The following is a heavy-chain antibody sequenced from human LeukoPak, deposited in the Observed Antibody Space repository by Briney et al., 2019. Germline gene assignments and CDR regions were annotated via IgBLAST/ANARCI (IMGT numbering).Heavy chain of an antibody. CDR1: GGSISSYY. J-gene: IGHJ6*02. CDR3: ARGIHGYYYGMDV. CDR2: IYYSGST. V-gene: IGHV4-59*08. Sequence: SETLSLTCTVSGGSISSYYWSWIRQPPGKGLEWVGYIYYSGSTNYNPSLKSRVTISVDTSKNQFSLKLSSVTAADTAVYYCARGIHGYYYGMDVWGQGTTVTVSS.